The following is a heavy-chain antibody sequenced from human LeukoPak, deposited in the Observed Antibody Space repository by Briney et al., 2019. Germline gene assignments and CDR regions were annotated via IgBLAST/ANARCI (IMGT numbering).Heavy chain of an antibody. Sequence: GGSLRLSCAASGFTFDDYAMHWVREAPGKGLEWVSHISGDGGSKYCADSVKGRFTISRDNNKNSLYLQMNSLGTEDTALYYCATSDFAAHFDYWGQGTLVTVSS. J-gene: IGHJ4*02. CDR2: ISGDGGSK. CDR1: GFTFDDYA. D-gene: IGHD2/OR15-2a*01. V-gene: IGHV3-43*02. CDR3: ATSDFAAHFDY.